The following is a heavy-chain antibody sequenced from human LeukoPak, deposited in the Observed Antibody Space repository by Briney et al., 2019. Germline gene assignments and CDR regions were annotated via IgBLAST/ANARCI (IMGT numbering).Heavy chain of an antibody. CDR3: ARDREGWNEYFDY. CDR1: GYTFTGYY. J-gene: IGHJ4*02. CDR2: INPSSGGT. Sequence: ASVKVSCKASGYTFTGYYMHWVRQAPGQGLEWMGWINPSSGGTNYAQKFQGRVTMTRDTSISTAYMELSRLRSDDTAVYYCARDREGWNEYFDYWGQGTLVTVSS. D-gene: IGHD1-1*01. V-gene: IGHV1-2*02.